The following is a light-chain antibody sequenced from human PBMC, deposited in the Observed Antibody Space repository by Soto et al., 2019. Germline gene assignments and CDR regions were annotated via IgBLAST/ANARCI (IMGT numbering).Light chain of an antibody. J-gene: IGKJ2*01. V-gene: IGKV4-1*01. CDR3: QQYYTTPPT. Sequence: DIVMTQSPDSLAVSLGERATINCKSSQSVLFSSKNINFLTWYQQKPGQPPKLLIYWASTRESGVPDRFSGSGSGTDFTLTISNLQAEDVAVYYCQQYYTTPPTFGQGTKLEIK. CDR2: WAS. CDR1: QSVLFSSKNINF.